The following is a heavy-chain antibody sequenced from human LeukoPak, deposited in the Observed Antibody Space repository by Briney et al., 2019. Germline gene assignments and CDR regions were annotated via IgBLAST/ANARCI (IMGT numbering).Heavy chain of an antibody. D-gene: IGHD4-17*01. J-gene: IGHJ4*02. CDR2: ISTYNGNT. CDR3: VRDENYGIYINFDF. CDR1: GYTFTSHG. V-gene: IGHV1-18*01. Sequence: GASVKVSCKASGYTFTSHGISWVRQAPGQGLEWMGWISTYNGNTNYAQKLQGRVSMTTDTSTSTAYMDLRSLRSDDTAVYYCVRDENYGIYINFDFWGQGTVVTVSS.